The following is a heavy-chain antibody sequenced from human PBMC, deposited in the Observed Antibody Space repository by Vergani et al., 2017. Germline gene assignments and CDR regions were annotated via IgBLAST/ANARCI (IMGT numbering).Heavy chain of an antibody. CDR2: IWYDGSNK. CDR1: GFTFSTYG. V-gene: IGHV3-33*01. CDR3: ARDRGGSYSGLDY. Sequence: QVQLVESGGGVVQPGRSLRLSCAASGFTFSTYGMHWVRQAPGKGLAWVAVIWYDGSNKYYADSVKGQFTISRDNSKNTLYLEMHSLRAEDTAVYYCARDRGGSYSGLDYWGQGILVTVSS. J-gene: IGHJ4*02. D-gene: IGHD1-26*01.